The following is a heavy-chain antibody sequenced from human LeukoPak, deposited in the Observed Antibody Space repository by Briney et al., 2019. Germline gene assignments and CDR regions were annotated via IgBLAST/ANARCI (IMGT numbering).Heavy chain of an antibody. J-gene: IGHJ6*03. Sequence: SETLSLTCTVSGDSVSNNNYYWGWIRQPPGKGLEWIGYIYYSGSTNYNPSLKSRVTISVDTSKNQFSLKLSSVTAADTAVYYCARAITELGFTYYYYYYMDVWGKGTTVTISS. V-gene: IGHV4-61*01. D-gene: IGHD3-10*01. CDR2: IYYSGST. CDR1: GDSVSNNNYY. CDR3: ARAITELGFTYYYYYYMDV.